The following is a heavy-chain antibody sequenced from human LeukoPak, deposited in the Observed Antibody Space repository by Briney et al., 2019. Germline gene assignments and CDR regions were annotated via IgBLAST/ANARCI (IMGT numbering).Heavy chain of an antibody. CDR2: INHSGST. V-gene: IGHV4-34*01. CDR1: GGSFSGYY. CDR3: ARGGTIFGNWFDP. J-gene: IGHJ5*02. Sequence: SETLSLTCAVYGGSFSGYYWSWIRQPPGKGLEWIGEINHSGSTNYNPSLKSRVTISVDTSKNQFSLKLSSVTAADTAAYYCARGGTIFGNWFDPWGQGTLVTVSS. D-gene: IGHD3-3*01.